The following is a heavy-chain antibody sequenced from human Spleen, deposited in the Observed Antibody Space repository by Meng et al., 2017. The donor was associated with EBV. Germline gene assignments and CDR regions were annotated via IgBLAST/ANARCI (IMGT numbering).Heavy chain of an antibody. D-gene: IGHD5-12*01. CDR3: ARESRRYSGFDR. V-gene: IGHV3-11*01. Sequence: VRLGELGGGLVKPGGSLRLSCAASGFTFSDYYLSWIRQAPGKGLEWVSYISSSGSTIYYADSVKGRFTISRDNAKNSLYLQMNSLRAEDTAVYYCARESRRYSGFDRWGQGTLVTVSS. CDR1: GFTFSDYY. CDR2: ISSSGSTI. J-gene: IGHJ5*02.